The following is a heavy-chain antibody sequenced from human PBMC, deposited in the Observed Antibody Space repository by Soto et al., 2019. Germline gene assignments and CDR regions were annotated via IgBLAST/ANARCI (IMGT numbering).Heavy chain of an antibody. Sequence: KPSEPLALTCSVSGGSISSGYYYWSWIRQPPGKGLEWIGNIYYSGNTYYNPSLKSRLIISIDTSKNQLSLKVGSVTAADTAVDYGASSQLYRMDGPGHGTAVTVSS. CDR1: GGSISSGYYY. CDR2: IYYSGNT. V-gene: IGHV4-30-4*01. CDR3: ASSQLYRMDG. D-gene: IGHD2-2*02. J-gene: IGHJ6*02.